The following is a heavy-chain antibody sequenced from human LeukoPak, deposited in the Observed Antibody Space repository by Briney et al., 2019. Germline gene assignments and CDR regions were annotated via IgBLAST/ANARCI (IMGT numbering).Heavy chain of an antibody. V-gene: IGHV1-46*01. J-gene: IGHJ6*02. Sequence: GASVKVSCKASGYTFTSYYMHWVRQAPGQGLEWMGIINPSGGSTSYAQKFQGRVTMTRDTSTSTVYMELSSLRSEDTAVYYCARDSWPGDYYYGMDVWGQGTTVTVSS. D-gene: IGHD3-10*01. CDR2: INPSGGST. CDR3: ARDSWPGDYYYGMDV. CDR1: GYTFTSYY.